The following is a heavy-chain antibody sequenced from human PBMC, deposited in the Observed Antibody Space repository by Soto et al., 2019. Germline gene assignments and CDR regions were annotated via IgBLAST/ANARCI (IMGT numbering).Heavy chain of an antibody. J-gene: IGHJ1*01. V-gene: IGHV2-5*02. CDR1: GVSLSTSGVG. D-gene: IGHD3-10*01. Sequence: QITLKESGPTLVKPTQTPTLTCTFSGVSLSTSGVGVGCIRHPPGKALELLALIYWDDDKRYSPSLKSRLTITNDISKYQVVITMSNMDPVDTATYCCAPTITMVRGVAFVYWGKGTLVTLSS. CDR3: APTITMVRGVAFVY. CDR2: IYWDDDK.